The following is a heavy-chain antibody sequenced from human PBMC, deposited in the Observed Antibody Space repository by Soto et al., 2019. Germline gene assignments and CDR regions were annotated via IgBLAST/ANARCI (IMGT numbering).Heavy chain of an antibody. CDR1: GFSLTSIGVG. J-gene: IGHJ4*02. CDR2: IYWDDDK. V-gene: IGHV2-5*02. D-gene: IGHD3-9*01. CDR3: EHRRQFLTGYYLDY. Sequence: SGPTLVNPTQTLTLTCTFSGFSLTSIGVGVGWIRQPPGKALEWLALIYWDDDKRYSPSLKSGLTITKDTSKNQVVLTMTNMDPVDTATYYCEHRRQFLTGYYLDYCGKGTLVAVXS.